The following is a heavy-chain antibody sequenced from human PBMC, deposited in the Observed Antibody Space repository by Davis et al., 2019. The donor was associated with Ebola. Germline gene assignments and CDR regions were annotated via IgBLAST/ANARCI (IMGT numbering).Heavy chain of an antibody. CDR3: AKRATVKVAGANYYNAMDV. J-gene: IGHJ6*04. D-gene: IGHD6-19*01. V-gene: IGHV3-23*01. CDR2: ISGSGGDP. CDR1: GFTFSTYA. Sequence: GESLKISCAGSGFTFSTYAMTWVRQAPGKGLEWVSRISGSGGDPHYADSVKGRFTISRDNSKNTLYLQMKSLRAEDTAVFYCAKRATVKVAGANYYNAMDVWGKGTTVTVSS.